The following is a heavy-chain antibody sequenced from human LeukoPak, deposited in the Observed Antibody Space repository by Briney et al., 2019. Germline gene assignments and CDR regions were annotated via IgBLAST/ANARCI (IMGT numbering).Heavy chain of an antibody. Sequence: SETLSLTCTVSGGSISSGSYCWSWIRQPAGKGLEWIGHIYTSGSTNYNPSLKSRVTISVDTSKNQFSLKLSSVTAADTAVYYCAREPGDFWRDYSRYHFDYWGQGILVTVSS. CDR3: AREPGDFWRDYSRYHFDY. CDR1: GGSISSGSYC. CDR2: IYTSGST. D-gene: IGHD3-3*01. V-gene: IGHV4-61*09. J-gene: IGHJ4*02.